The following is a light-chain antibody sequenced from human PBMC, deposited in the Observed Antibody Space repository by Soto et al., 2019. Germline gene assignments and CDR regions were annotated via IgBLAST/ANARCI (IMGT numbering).Light chain of an antibody. CDR1: SSDVGAYNY. V-gene: IGLV2-14*01. CDR2: DVS. Sequence: QSALTQPASVSGSPGQSITISCTGTSSDVGAYNYVSWYQQHPGNAPKLMIYDVSNRPSGVSNRFSGSKSSNTASLTISGLQPEDEADYYCSSYTSYNTLVLFGGGPKLTVL. CDR3: SSYTSYNTLVL. J-gene: IGLJ2*01.